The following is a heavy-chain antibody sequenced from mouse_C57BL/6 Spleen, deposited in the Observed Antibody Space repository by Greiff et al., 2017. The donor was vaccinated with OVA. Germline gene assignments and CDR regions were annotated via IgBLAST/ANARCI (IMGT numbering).Heavy chain of an antibody. V-gene: IGHV1-64*01. Sequence: QVQLQQPGAELVKPGASVKLSCKASGYTFTSYWMHWVKQRPGQGLEWIGMIHPNSGSTNYNEKFKSKATLTVDKSSSTAYMKLSSLTSEDSPVYYCARSMSTTDAMDYWGQGTSVTVSS. CDR1: GYTFTSYW. CDR3: ARSMSTTDAMDY. D-gene: IGHD2-4*01. J-gene: IGHJ4*01. CDR2: IHPNSGST.